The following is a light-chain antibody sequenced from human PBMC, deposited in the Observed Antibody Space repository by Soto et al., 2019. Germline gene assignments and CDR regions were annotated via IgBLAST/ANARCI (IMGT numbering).Light chain of an antibody. CDR3: QQYNNWPPWT. J-gene: IGKJ1*01. CDR2: GAS. V-gene: IGKV3-15*01. CDR1: QSVSSN. Sequence: EIVMTQSPAILSVSPGERATLSCRASQSVSSNLAWYQQKPGQAPRLLIYGASTRATGIPARFSGSGSGTEFTLTISSLQSEDFAVYYCQQYNNWPPWTFGQGTKGEIK.